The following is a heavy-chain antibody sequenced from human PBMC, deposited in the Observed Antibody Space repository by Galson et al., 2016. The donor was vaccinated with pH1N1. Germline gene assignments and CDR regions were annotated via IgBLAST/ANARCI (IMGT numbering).Heavy chain of an antibody. CDR2: ISAYNGNT. J-gene: IGHJ6*02. V-gene: IGHV1-18*01. D-gene: IGHD2-15*01. CDR3: ARDSRGGNWKYGMDV. Sequence: SVKVSCKASGYTFTRYGITWVRQAPGQGLEWMGRISAYNGNTKYAQKVQGRVTMTTDTSASTAYMELRTLRSDDTAVYYCARDSRGGNWKYGMDVWGQGTTVTVSS. CDR1: GYTFTRYG.